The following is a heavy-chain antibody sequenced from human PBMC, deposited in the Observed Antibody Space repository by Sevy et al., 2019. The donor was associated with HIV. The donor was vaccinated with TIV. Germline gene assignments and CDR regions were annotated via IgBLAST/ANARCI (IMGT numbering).Heavy chain of an antibody. CDR3: AAPWSAFYYDNSAHSYFYYGMDV. D-gene: IGHD3-22*01. Sequence: SVKVSCKASGFTFSSSDVQWVRQARGQRLEWIGWIVDGSESTTYAQKFQERVTITRDMSTSTAYMEVSNLRFEDTAVYDCAAPWSAFYYDNSAHSYFYYGMDVWGQGTTVTVSS. CDR1: GFTFSSSD. CDR2: IVDGSEST. J-gene: IGHJ6*02. V-gene: IGHV1-58*01.